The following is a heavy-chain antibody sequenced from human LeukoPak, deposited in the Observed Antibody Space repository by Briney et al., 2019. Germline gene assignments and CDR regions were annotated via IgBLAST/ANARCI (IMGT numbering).Heavy chain of an antibody. CDR3: ARVYYDILTGYLNYGMDV. J-gene: IGHJ6*02. Sequence: PSETLSLTCAVYGGSFSSYYWSWIRQPPGKGLEWIGYIYYSGSTNYNPSLKSRVTISVDTSKNQFSLKLSSVTAADTAVYYCARVYYDILTGYLNYGMDVWGQGTTVTVSS. CDR1: GGSFSSYY. V-gene: IGHV4-59*01. CDR2: IYYSGST. D-gene: IGHD3-9*01.